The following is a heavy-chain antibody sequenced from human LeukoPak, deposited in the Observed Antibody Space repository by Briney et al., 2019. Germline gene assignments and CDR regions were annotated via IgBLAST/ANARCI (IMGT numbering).Heavy chain of an antibody. D-gene: IGHD3-10*01. CDR1: GYTLTELS. J-gene: IGHJ6*02. CDR3: ATDRYGSGISYYGMDV. CDR2: FDPEDGET. Sequence: ASVKVSCKVSGYTLTELSMHWVRQAPGKGLEWMGGFDPEDGETIYAQKFQGRVTMTEDTSTDTAYMELSSLRSEDTAVYYCATDRYGSGISYYGMDVRGQGTTVTVSS. V-gene: IGHV1-24*01.